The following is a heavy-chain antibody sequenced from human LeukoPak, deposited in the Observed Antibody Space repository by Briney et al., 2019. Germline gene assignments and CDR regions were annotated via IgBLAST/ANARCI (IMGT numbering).Heavy chain of an antibody. V-gene: IGHV1-2*02. CDR1: GHTFTGYY. CDR2: INPNSGGT. D-gene: IGHD3-9*01. CDR3: ARARLLRYFDWLSINWFDP. J-gene: IGHJ5*02. Sequence: ASVKVSCKASGHTFTGYYMHWVRQAPGQGLEWMGWINPNSGGTNYAQKFQGRVTMTRDTSISTAYMELSRLRSDDTAVYYCARARLLRYFDWLSINWFDPWGQGTLVTVSS.